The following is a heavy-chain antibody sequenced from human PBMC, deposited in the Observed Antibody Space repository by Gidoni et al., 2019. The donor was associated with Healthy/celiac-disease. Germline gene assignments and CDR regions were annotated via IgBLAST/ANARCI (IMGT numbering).Heavy chain of an antibody. CDR1: GSTFTSYD. V-gene: IGHV1-8*01. D-gene: IGHD3-10*01. CDR3: ARGFVRGGDFDY. CDR2: KNPNSGNT. Sequence: QVQLVQSGAEVKKPGASVKVSCKASGSTFTSYDINWVRQATGQGLEWTGWKNPNSGNTGYAQKFQGRVTMTRKTSISTAYMELSSLRSEDTAVYYCARGFVRGGDFDYWGQGTLVTVSS. J-gene: IGHJ4*02.